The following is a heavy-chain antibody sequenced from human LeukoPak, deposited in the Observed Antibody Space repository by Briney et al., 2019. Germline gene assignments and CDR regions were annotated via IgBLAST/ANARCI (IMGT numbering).Heavy chain of an antibody. CDR3: ARDHDDAFDI. V-gene: IGHV3-30*02. CDR1: GFTFSSYA. Sequence: SGGSLRLSCAASGFTFSSYAMHWVRQAPGQGLEWVAFIRYDGTNKYYADSVKGRFIISRDNSKNSLSLQMNSLRAEDMAVYYCARDHDDAFDIWGQGTMVTVSS. J-gene: IGHJ3*02. CDR2: IRYDGTNK.